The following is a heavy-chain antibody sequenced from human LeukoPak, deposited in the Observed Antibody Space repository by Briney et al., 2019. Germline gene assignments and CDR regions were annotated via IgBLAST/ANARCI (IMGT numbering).Heavy chain of an antibody. D-gene: IGHD6-13*01. J-gene: IGHJ4*02. Sequence: GGSLRLSCAASGFTFSSYAMSWVRQAPGKGLDWVSGISGSDGSTYYADSVKGRFTISRDNSKNTLYLQMNSLRAEDTAVYYCAKERSGIPAASNYWGQGTLVTVSS. CDR2: ISGSDGST. CDR3: AKERSGIPAASNY. CDR1: GFTFSSYA. V-gene: IGHV3-23*01.